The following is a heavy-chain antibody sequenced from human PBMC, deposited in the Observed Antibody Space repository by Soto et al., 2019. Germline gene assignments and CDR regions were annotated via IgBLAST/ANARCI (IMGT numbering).Heavy chain of an antibody. J-gene: IGHJ5*02. CDR3: AKDPTTSYYYDSSGYYRPPSWFDP. V-gene: IGHV3-23*01. CDR2: ISGSGGST. CDR1: GFTFSSYA. Sequence: PVGSLRLSCAASGFTFSSYAMSWVRQAPGKGLEWVSAISGSGGSTYYADSVKGRFTISRDNSKNTLYLQMNSLRAEDTAVYYCAKDPTTSYYYDSSGYYRPPSWFDPWGQGTLVTVSS. D-gene: IGHD3-22*01.